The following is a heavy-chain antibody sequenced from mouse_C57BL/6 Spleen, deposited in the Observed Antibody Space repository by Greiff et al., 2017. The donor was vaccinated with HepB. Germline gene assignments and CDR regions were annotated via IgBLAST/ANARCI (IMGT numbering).Heavy chain of an antibody. Sequence: EVQVVESGGGLVQPKGSLKLSCAASGFSFNTYAMNWVRQAPGKGLEWVARIRSKSNNYATYYADSVKDRFTISRDDSESMIYLQMNKLKTEDTAMYYCVRGSGYFDYWGQGTTLTVSS. D-gene: IGHD3-1*01. J-gene: IGHJ2*01. CDR2: IRSKSNNYAT. V-gene: IGHV10-1*01. CDR1: GFSFNTYA. CDR3: VRGSGYFDY.